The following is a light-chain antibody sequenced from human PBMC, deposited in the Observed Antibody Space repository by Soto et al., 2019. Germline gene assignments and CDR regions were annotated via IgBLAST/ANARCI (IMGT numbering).Light chain of an antibody. Sequence: DIQMTQSPSSLSASVGDRVTITCQASQDISNYLNWYQQKPGKAPKLLIYDASNLETGVPSRFSGSGSGTDFTLTISSLQPEDFATYYCQQTSTFPTFGQGTRLEIK. CDR2: DAS. J-gene: IGKJ5*01. V-gene: IGKV1-33*01. CDR3: QQTSTFPT. CDR1: QDISNY.